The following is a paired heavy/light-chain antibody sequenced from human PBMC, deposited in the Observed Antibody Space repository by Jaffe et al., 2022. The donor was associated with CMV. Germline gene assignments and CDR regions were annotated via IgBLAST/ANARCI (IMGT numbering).Light chain of an antibody. CDR1: QSLLHTNGYHY. Sequence: DLVMTQSPLSLPVTPGEPASISCRSSQSLLHTNGYHYLDWYLQKPGKSPQLLIYLASNRASGVPDRFSGSGSGTDFTLKISSVEAEDVGVYYCMQALQTPRTFGQGTKLEI. V-gene: IGKV2-28*01. CDR3: MQALQTPRT. J-gene: IGKJ2*01. CDR2: LAS.
Heavy chain of an antibody. V-gene: IGHV4-59*08. CDR1: GGSINSYF. CDR2: IYYSGST. J-gene: IGHJ4*02. D-gene: IGHD1-1*01. CDR3: ARHSNWESGNYYFDS. Sequence: QVHLQESGPGLVKPSETLSLTCTVSGGSINSYFWSWIRRPPGKGLEWVGYIYYSGSTNYNPSLKSRVTISLDTSKNQFSLKLSSVTAADTAVYYCARHSNWESGNYYFDSWGQGALVTVSS.